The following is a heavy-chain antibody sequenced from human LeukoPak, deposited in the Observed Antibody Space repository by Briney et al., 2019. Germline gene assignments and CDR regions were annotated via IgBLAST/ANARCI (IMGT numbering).Heavy chain of an antibody. V-gene: IGHV3-23*01. CDR1: GFTFSSYA. CDR2: VRGSGGST. D-gene: IGHD1-26*01. J-gene: IGHJ4*02. CDR3: ARDASVGAAYFDL. Sequence: GGSLRLSCAASGFTFSSYAMSWVRQAPGKGLEWVSAVRGSGGSTYYADSVQGRFSISRDNSRNTLSLQMTTLRPDDTAVYFCARDASVGAAYFDLWGQGALVAVSS.